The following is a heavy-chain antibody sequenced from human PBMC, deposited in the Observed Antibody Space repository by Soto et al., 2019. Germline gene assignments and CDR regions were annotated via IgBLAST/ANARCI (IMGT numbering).Heavy chain of an antibody. J-gene: IGHJ5*01. Sequence: QVQLVQSGAEVKKPGSSVKVSCKSSGDSFKPYSVSWVQQSPGQGLEWMGGVIPILGKPMYAQKYQDRSTITADESTSTVFMELTSLMSDDTAVYYWARIWGIADHDSWGQGTRVTVSS. D-gene: IGHD6-13*01. V-gene: IGHV1-69*12. CDR2: VIPILGKP. CDR1: GDSFKPYS. CDR3: ARIWGIADHDS.